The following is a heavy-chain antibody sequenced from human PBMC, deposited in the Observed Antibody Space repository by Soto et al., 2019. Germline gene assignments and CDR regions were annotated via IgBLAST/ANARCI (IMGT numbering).Heavy chain of an antibody. V-gene: IGHV3-48*03. CDR1: GFTFSTYE. CDR3: ASPLVTAPHDAFDI. J-gene: IGHJ3*02. D-gene: IGHD2-21*02. CDR2: ISNSGRTI. Sequence: VQLVESGGGLVQPGGSLRLSCVASGFTFSTYEMQWVRQAPGKGLEWVSYISNSGRTIYYADSVKGRFTISRDNAKDSLFLQMDSLRAEDTAVYYCASPLVTAPHDAFDIWGQGTMVTVSS.